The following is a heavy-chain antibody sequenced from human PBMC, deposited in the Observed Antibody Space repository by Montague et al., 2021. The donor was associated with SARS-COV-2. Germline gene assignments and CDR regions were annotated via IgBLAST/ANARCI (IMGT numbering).Heavy chain of an antibody. V-gene: IGHV4-59*13. J-gene: IGHJ4*02. CDR2: MYYSGST. CDR1: GGSISSYY. Sequence: SETLSLTCTVSGGSISSYYWSWIRQPPGRGLEWIGYMYYSGSTNYNPSLKSRVTLSVDTSKNQFSLKLSSVTAADTAVYYCARDFDYWGRGTRVTVSS. CDR3: ARDFDY.